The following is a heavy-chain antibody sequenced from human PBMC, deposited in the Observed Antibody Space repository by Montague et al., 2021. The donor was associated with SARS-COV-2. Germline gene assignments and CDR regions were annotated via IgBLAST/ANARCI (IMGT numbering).Heavy chain of an antibody. V-gene: IGHV4-34*01. J-gene: IGHJ6*02. Sequence: SETLSLTCAVNGGSFRSYYWSWIRQSPGKGLEWIAEINHSGITNYNPSLESRVTISVDTSKSQFSLKLSSVTAADTAVYYCARWGLRVATTETYYYFGMDVWGQGTTVTVSS. D-gene: IGHD5-12*01. CDR3: ARWGLRVATTETYYYFGMDV. CDR1: GGSFRSYY. CDR2: INHSGIT.